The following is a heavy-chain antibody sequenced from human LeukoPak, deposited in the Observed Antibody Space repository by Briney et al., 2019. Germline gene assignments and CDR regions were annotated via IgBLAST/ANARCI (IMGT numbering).Heavy chain of an antibody. CDR1: GFTFSSYE. D-gene: IGHD2-15*01. Sequence: PGGSLRLSCAASGFTFSSYEMNWVRQAPGKGLEWVSYISSFSSTIYYADSVKGRFTISRDNSKNTLYLQMNSLRAEDTAVYYCAKSGLNRFDYWGQGTLVTVSS. CDR2: ISSFSSTI. V-gene: IGHV3-48*03. CDR3: AKSGLNRFDY. J-gene: IGHJ4*02.